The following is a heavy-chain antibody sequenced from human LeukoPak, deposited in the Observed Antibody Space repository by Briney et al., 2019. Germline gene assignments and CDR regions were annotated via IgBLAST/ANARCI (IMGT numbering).Heavy chain of an antibody. CDR2: IYYSGST. CDR1: GGSISSSSYY. J-gene: IGHJ4*02. D-gene: IGHD6-13*01. CDR3: ARGSSWYDY. Sequence: PSETLSLTCTVSGGSISSSSYYWGWIRQPPGKGLEWIGNIYYSGSTYYNPSLKSRVTISVDTSKDQFSLKLNSVTAADTAVYYCARGSSWYDYWGQGTLVTVSS. V-gene: IGHV4-39*07.